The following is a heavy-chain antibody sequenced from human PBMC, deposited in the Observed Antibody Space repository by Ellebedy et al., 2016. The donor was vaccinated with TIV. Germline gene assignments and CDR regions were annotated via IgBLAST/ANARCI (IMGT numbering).Heavy chain of an antibody. CDR1: GSTLTELA. V-gene: IGHV1-24*01. CDR3: ATIRYSDWLSHYFDY. CDR2: FAPEEGKT. Sequence: AASVKVSCKVSGSTLTELAIHWVRHAPGKGLEWMGGFAPEEGKTIYAQKFQGRLTMTEHSSTDTAYMELHSLRSEDTAVYYCATIRYSDWLSHYFDYWGQGTLVTVSS. D-gene: IGHD3-9*01. J-gene: IGHJ4*02.